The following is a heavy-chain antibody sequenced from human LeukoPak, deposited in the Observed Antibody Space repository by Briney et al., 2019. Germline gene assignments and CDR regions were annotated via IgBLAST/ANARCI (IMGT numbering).Heavy chain of an antibody. V-gene: IGHV3-53*01. CDR2: IYSGGST. CDR1: GFTVSSNY. J-gene: IGHJ4*02. D-gene: IGHD6-13*01. CDR3: ARESSSWYGYYFDY. Sequence: GGSLRLSCAASGFTVSSNYMSWVRQAPGKGLEWVSVIYSGGSTYYADSVKGRFTISRDNSKNTLYLQMNSLRAEDTAVYYCARESSSWYGYYFDYWGQGTLVTVSS.